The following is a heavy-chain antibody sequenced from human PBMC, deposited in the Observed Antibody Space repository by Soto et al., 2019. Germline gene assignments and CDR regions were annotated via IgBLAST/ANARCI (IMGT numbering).Heavy chain of an antibody. CDR1: GGSIRTSTYY. V-gene: IGHV4-39*01. J-gene: IGHJ4*02. CDR3: VRHLTGPPVDY. Sequence: SETLSLTCTVSGGSIRTSTYYWGWIRQSPGKGLEWIGSIFYSGITYYRPSLKSRVTMSVDTSKNQFSLNLNSVTAADTAIYYCVRHLTGPPVDYWGQGTLVTVSS. D-gene: IGHD1-20*01. CDR2: IFYSGIT.